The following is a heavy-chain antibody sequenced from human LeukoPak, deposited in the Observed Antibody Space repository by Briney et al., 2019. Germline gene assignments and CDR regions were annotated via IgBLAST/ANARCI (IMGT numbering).Heavy chain of an antibody. CDR2: IYHTGRT. D-gene: IGHD2-2*02. J-gene: IGHJ4*02. V-gene: IGHV4-38-2*01. Sequence: SETLSLTCAVSTYSINSGYYWGWIRQPPAKGLEWIGSIYHTGRTHYNPSLKSRITLSVDTSKNHFSLKLTSVTAADTAVYYCARQADYDLFQPLLYIYWGQGSLVTVSS. CDR3: ARQADYDLFQPLLYIY. CDR1: TYSINSGYY.